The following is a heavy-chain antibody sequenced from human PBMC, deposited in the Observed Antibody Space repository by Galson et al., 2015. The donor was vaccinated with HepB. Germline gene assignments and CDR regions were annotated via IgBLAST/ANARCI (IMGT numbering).Heavy chain of an antibody. J-gene: IGHJ4*02. V-gene: IGHV3-30*18. CDR1: GFTFSSYG. CDR3: VKGPHRFDD. CDR2: ISYDGSNK. Sequence: LRLSCAASGFTFSSYGMHWVRQAPGKGLEWVAVISYDGSNKYYGDSVRGRFTISRDNSKNTLYLQMNSLRGEDTAVYYCVKGPHRFDDWGQGTLVTVSS. D-gene: IGHD1-14*01.